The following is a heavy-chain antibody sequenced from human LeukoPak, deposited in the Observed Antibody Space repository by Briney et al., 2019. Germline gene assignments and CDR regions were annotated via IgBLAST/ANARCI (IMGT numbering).Heavy chain of an antibody. CDR2: IYSGGST. Sequence: GGSLRLSCAASGFTFSSYWMSWVRQAPGKGLEWVSVIYSGGSTYYADSVKGRFTISRDNSKNTLYLQMNSLRAEDTAVYYCARVQYGDFDYWGQGTLVTVSS. CDR3: ARVQYGDFDY. CDR1: GFTFSSYW. D-gene: IGHD4-17*01. J-gene: IGHJ4*02. V-gene: IGHV3-53*01.